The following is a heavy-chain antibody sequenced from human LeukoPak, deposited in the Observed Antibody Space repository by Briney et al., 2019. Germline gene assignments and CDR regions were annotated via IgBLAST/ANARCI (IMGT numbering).Heavy chain of an antibody. V-gene: IGHV4-39*07. CDR3: AREMRWIQLWHGAFDI. CDR2: IYYSGST. Sequence: SETLSLTCTVSGGSISSSSYYWGWIRQPPGKGLEWIGSIYYSGSTNYNPSLKSRVTISVDTSKNQFSLKLSSVTAADTAVYYCAREMRWIQLWHGAFDIWGQGTMVTVSS. D-gene: IGHD5-18*01. CDR1: GGSISSSSYY. J-gene: IGHJ3*02.